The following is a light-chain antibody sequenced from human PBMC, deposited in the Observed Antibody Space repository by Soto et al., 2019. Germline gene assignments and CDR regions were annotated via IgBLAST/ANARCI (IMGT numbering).Light chain of an antibody. CDR1: SSNIGTNF. Sequence: QSVLTQPPSASGTPGQRVTISCSGSSSNIGTNFVDWYQQLPGTAPKLLIYSSNQRPSGVPDRFSGSRSGTPASLAISGLRSEDEADYYCAAWDVSLRDVVFGGGTKLTVL. J-gene: IGLJ2*01. CDR2: SSN. CDR3: AAWDVSLRDVV. V-gene: IGLV1-47*02.